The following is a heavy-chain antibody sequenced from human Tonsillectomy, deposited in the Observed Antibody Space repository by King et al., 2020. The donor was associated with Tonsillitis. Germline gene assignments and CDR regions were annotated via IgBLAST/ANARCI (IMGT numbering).Heavy chain of an antibody. Sequence: QLQESGPGVVKPSETLSLTCTVSGASITSSDHYCAWVRQPPGKVLAWLGYMYYSGTIFSNPSLKKRITISGGTSENRFSLQLRCLTAADTAVYFCARSVTGSFDYWGQGALVTVSS. V-gene: IGHV4-39*01. J-gene: IGHJ4*02. CDR2: MYYSGTI. CDR3: ARSVTGSFDY. D-gene: IGHD1-26*01. CDR1: GASITSSDHY.